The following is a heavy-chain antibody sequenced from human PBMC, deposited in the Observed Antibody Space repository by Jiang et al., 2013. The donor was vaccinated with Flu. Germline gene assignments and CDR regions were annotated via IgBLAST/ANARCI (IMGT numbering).Heavy chain of an antibody. CDR3: ARVRGGCSSTSCYFDY. J-gene: IGHJ4*02. D-gene: IGHD2-2*01. Sequence: SVKVSCKASGYTFTSYYMHWVRQAPGQGLEWMGIINPSGGSTSYAQKFQGRVTMTRDTSTSTVYMELSSLRSEDTAVYYCARVRGGCSSTSCYFDYWGQGTLVTVSS. CDR2: INPSGGST. CDR1: GYTFTSYY. V-gene: IGHV1-46*01.